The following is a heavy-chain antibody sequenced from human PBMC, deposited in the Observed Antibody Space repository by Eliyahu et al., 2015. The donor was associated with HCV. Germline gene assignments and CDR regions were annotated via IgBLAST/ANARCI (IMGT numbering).Heavy chain of an antibody. J-gene: IGHJ4*02. CDR1: GFIFSIYA. V-gene: IGHV3-23*01. Sequence: EVQVLESGGGLEQPGGSLRLSCVASGFIFSIYAMSWVRQAPGKGLEWVSIISGSGDSTYYADSVKGRFTISRDNSKNTLYLQMNSLRAEDTAVYYCAKDRGGSYPGFDYWGQGTLVTVSS. D-gene: IGHD1-26*01. CDR3: AKDRGGSYPGFDY. CDR2: ISGSGDST.